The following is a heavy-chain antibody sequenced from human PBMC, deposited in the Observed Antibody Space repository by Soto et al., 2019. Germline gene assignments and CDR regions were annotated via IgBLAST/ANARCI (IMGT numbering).Heavy chain of an antibody. D-gene: IGHD5-18*01. CDR3: TTDYVDTAMITDY. V-gene: IGHV3-15*01. CDR1: GFTFSNAW. CDR2: IKSKTDVGTT. J-gene: IGHJ4*02. Sequence: GGSLRLSCAASGFTFSNAWMSWVRQAPGKGLEWVGRIKSKTDVGTTDYAAPVKGRFTISSDDSKNTLYLQMNSLKTEDTAVYYCTTDYVDTAMITDYWGQGTLVTVSS.